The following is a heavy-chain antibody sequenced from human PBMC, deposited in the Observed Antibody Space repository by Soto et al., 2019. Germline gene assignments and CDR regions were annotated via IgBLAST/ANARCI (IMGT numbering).Heavy chain of an antibody. V-gene: IGHV4-34*01. Sequence: SETLSLTCAFYGGSFSGYYWSLIRQPPGKGLEWIGEINHSGSTNYNPSLKSRVTISVDTSKNQFSLKLSSVTAADTAVYYCARGLYPAAVGGYAFDIWGQGTMVTVSS. J-gene: IGHJ3*02. D-gene: IGHD2-2*01. CDR1: GGSFSGYY. CDR3: ARGLYPAAVGGYAFDI. CDR2: INHSGST.